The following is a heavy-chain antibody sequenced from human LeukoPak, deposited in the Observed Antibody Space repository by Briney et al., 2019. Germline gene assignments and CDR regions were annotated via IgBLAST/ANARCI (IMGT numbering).Heavy chain of an antibody. D-gene: IGHD2-15*01. J-gene: IGHJ5*02. Sequence: GGSLRLSCAASGFTFSSYWMHWVRQAPGKGLVWVSRINTDGSSTSYADSVKGRFTISRDNAKNTLYLQMNSLRAEDTAVYYCARDPDRGYCSGGSCYSSWFDPWGQGTLVTVSS. CDR1: GFTFSSYW. CDR2: INTDGSST. CDR3: ARDPDRGYCSGGSCYSSWFDP. V-gene: IGHV3-74*01.